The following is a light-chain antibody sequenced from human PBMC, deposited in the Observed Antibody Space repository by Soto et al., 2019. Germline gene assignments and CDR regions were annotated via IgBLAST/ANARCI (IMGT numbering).Light chain of an antibody. V-gene: IGKV1-33*01. CDR3: QQYDNLPIT. Sequence: DIQMTQSPSSLSASVGDRVTITCQASQDISNYLNWYQQKPGKAPKLLIYDASNLETGVPSRFSGSGSGTYFTITISSLQPEDIAKYYCQQYDNLPITFGQGTRLEIK. CDR2: DAS. CDR1: QDISNY. J-gene: IGKJ5*01.